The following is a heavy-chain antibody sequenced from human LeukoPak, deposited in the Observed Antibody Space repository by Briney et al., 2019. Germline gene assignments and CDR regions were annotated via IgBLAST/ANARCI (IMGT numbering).Heavy chain of an antibody. CDR2: IRGTAYGGTT. D-gene: IGHD6-19*01. V-gene: IGHV3-49*04. J-gene: IGHJ4*02. CDR1: GFTFGGYA. Sequence: GGSLRLSCRASGFTFGGYAMSWVRQAPGKGLEWLSFIRGTAYGGTTEYAASVKGRLTASRDNTKNIAYLQMDSLQIEDTAVYYCTREGSGWYRAHFDYWGQGTLVTVSS. CDR3: TREGSGWYRAHFDY.